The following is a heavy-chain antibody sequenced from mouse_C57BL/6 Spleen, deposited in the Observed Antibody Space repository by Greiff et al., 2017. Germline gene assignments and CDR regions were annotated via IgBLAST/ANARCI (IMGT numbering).Heavy chain of an antibody. Sequence: EVQLQESGPELVKPGASVKISCKASGYSFTGYYMNWVKQSPEKSLEWIGEINPSTGGTTYNQKFKAKATLTVDKSSSTAYMQLKSLTSEDSAVYYCASGYDWFAYWGQGTLVTVSA. V-gene: IGHV1-42*01. D-gene: IGHD2-2*01. CDR1: GYSFTGYY. CDR3: ASGYDWFAY. CDR2: INPSTGGT. J-gene: IGHJ3*01.